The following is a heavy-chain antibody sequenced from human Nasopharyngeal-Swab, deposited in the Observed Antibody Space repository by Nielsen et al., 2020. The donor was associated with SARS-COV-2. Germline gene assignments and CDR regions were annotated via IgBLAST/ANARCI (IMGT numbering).Heavy chain of an antibody. Sequence: WVRQAPGQGLEWMGGIIPIFGTANYAQKLQGRVTMTTDTSTSTAYMELRSLRSDDTAVYYCARDQPLLVNPQHYYYYGMDVWGQGTTVTVSS. J-gene: IGHJ6*02. D-gene: IGHD3-9*01. CDR2: IIPIFGTA. CDR3: ARDQPLLVNPQHYYYYGMDV. V-gene: IGHV1-69*05.